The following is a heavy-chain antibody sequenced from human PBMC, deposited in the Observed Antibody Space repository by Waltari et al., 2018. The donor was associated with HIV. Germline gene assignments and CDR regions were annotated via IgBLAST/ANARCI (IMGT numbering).Heavy chain of an antibody. V-gene: IGHV3-21*02. Sequence: DVQPVESGGGPVTHGVCLRLSCVTSGFFFSRYRINWVRRAPGQGPEWFSSISRSGNFKLYADSVKGRFTISRDNAENSLYLQMNGLRAEDTAIYYCARDSRGSTWSLNWFDPWGQGTLVTVSS. CDR1: GFFFSRYR. CDR2: ISRSGNFK. CDR3: ARDSRGSTWSLNWFDP. J-gene: IGHJ5*02. D-gene: IGHD6-6*01.